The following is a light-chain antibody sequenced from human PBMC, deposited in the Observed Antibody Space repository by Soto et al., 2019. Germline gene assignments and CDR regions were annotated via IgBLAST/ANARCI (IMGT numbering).Light chain of an antibody. CDR3: QQYEPLPQNS. CDR2: DAS. V-gene: IGKV1-33*01. CDR1: QDISYY. J-gene: IGKJ2*01. Sequence: DIQMTQSPSSLSASVGDRVTITCQASQDISYYLNWYQQRPGKAPKLLLYDASNLDTGVPSRFSGSGSETDFTFTITSLQPEDIATSYCQQYEPLPQNSFGQGTNLQIK.